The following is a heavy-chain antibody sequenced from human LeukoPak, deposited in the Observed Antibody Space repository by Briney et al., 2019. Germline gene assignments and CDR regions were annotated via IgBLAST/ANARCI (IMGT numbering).Heavy chain of an antibody. CDR3: AKDSHDSSGYYPDY. V-gene: IGHV3-30*18. Sequence: GGSLRLSCAASGFTFSSYGMHWVRQAPGKGLEWVAVISYDGSNKYYADSVKGRFTTSRDNSKNTLYLQMNSLRAEDTAVYYCAKDSHDSSGYYPDYWGQGTLVTVSS. D-gene: IGHD3-22*01. CDR1: GFTFSSYG. J-gene: IGHJ4*02. CDR2: ISYDGSNK.